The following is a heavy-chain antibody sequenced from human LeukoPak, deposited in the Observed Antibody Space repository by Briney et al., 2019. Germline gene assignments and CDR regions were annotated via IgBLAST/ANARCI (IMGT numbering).Heavy chain of an antibody. J-gene: IGHJ4*02. CDR1: GFTFSSYA. V-gene: IGHV3-21*01. D-gene: IGHD6-19*01. Sequence: PGRSLRLSCAASGFTFSSYAMHWVRQPPGKGLEWVSSISTSSSYIYYAGSVKGRFTISRDNAKNSLYLQMNSLRAEDTAVYYCARVGTGYNSGWWDFWGQGALVTVSS. CDR3: ARVGTGYNSGWWDF. CDR2: ISTSSSYI.